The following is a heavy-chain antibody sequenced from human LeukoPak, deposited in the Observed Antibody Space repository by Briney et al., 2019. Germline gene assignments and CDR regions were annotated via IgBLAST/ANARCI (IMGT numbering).Heavy chain of an antibody. J-gene: IGHJ4*02. D-gene: IGHD2-15*01. V-gene: IGHV4-34*01. CDR3: ARDGFRNDCTGDTCYLRGRATYYFDY. CDR1: GGSFSGYS. Sequence: PSETLSLTCSVYGGSFSGYSWNWIRLAPGKGLEWIGEFNHSGSTNYNPSLKRRVTMAIDTSKKQFSLRLSSLTAADTAVYYCARDGFRNDCTGDTCYLRGRATYYFDYWGQGTQVTVSS. CDR2: FNHSGST.